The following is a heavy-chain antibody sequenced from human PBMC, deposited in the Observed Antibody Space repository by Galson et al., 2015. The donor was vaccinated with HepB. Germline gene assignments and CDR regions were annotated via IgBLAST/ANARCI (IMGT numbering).Heavy chain of an antibody. CDR1: GYSVIDFS. Sequence: SVKVSCKDSGYSVIDFSMHWVRQAPGQGLEWMGWFDPDGGGTSYAQKFEDRVTMTEDTSMNTAYMELSSVTSEDTVVYYCAASDLMEVAEDSDFYYGMDVWGQGTTVIVSS. V-gene: IGHV1-24*01. CDR2: FDPDGGGT. D-gene: IGHD3/OR15-3a*01. J-gene: IGHJ6*02. CDR3: AASDLMEVAEDSDFYYGMDV.